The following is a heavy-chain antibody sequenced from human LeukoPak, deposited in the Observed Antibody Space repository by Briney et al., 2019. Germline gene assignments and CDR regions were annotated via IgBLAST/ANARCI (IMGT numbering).Heavy chain of an antibody. V-gene: IGHV4-59*01. CDR1: GGSISSYY. CDR3: ARPLCTGGFDI. D-gene: IGHD1-14*01. CDR2: IYYSGST. J-gene: IGHJ3*02. Sequence: TSETLSLTCTVSGGSISSYYWSWIRQPPGKGLEWIGYIYYSGSTNYNPSLKSRVTISVDTSKNQFSLKLSSVTAADTAVYYCARPLCTGGFDIWGQGTMVTVSS.